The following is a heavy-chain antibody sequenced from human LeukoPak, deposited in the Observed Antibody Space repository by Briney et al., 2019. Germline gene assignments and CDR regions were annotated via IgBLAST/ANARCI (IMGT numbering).Heavy chain of an antibody. Sequence: ASETLSLTCTVSGGSISSYYWSWIRQPPGKGLEWIGYIYYSGSTNYNPSLKSRVTISVDTSKNQFSLKLSSVTAADTAVYYCARGDPSSSVYAFDIWGQGTMVTVSS. CDR2: IYYSGST. CDR1: GGSISSYY. J-gene: IGHJ3*02. D-gene: IGHD6-6*01. CDR3: ARGDPSSSVYAFDI. V-gene: IGHV4-59*01.